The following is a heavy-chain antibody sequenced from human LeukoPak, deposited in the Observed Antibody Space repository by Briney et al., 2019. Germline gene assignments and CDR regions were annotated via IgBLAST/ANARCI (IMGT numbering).Heavy chain of an antibody. D-gene: IGHD4-4*01. CDR3: AKDGQPTVTTLGYYYYYYGMDV. V-gene: IGHV3-53*01. CDR2: IYSGGST. CDR1: GFTVSSNY. Sequence: GGSLRLSCAASGFTVSSNYMSWVRQAPGKGLEWVSVIYSGGSTYYADSVKGRFTISRDNSKNTLYLQMNSLRAEDTAVYYCAKDGQPTVTTLGYYYYYYGMDVWGQGTTVTVSS. J-gene: IGHJ6*02.